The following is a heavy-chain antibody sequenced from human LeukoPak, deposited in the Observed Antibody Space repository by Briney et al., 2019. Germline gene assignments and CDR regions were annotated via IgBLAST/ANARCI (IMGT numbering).Heavy chain of an antibody. J-gene: IGHJ6*03. V-gene: IGHV4-39*01. CDR1: GGSISSSSYY. D-gene: IGHD2-2*01. Sequence: SETLSLTCTVSGGSISSSSYYWGWIRQPPGKGLEWIGSIYYSGSTYYNPSLKSRVTISVDTSKNQFSLKLSSVTAADTAVYYCARRGRVPAAMSHYYYYYYMDVWGKGTTVTISS. CDR2: IYYSGST. CDR3: ARRGRVPAAMSHYYYYYYMDV.